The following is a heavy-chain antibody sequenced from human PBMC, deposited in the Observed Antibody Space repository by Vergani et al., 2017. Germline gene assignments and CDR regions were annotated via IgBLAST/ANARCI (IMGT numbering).Heavy chain of an antibody. J-gene: IGHJ4*02. Sequence: QLQLQESGPGLVKPSETLSLTCTVSGGSISSSSYYWGWIRQPPGKGLEWIGSIYYSGSTYYNPSLKSRVTISVDTSKNQFSLKLSSVTAADTAVYYCARPDTAMGSFDYWGQGTLVTVSS. CDR2: IYYSGST. D-gene: IGHD5-18*01. CDR1: GGSISSSSYY. V-gene: IGHV4-39*01. CDR3: ARPDTAMGSFDY.